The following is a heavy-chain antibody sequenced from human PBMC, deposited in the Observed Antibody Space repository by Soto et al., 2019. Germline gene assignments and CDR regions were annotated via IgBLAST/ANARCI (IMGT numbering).Heavy chain of an antibody. Sequence: GASVKVSWKASGYTFTDYYLHWVRQAPGLGLEWMGWISPKSGDTKYAQNFQGRVTMTRDTSIRAAYMELSSLTSDDTAVYYCAKLAYYHYAMDVWGQGTTVTVSS. CDR1: GYTFTDYY. CDR2: ISPKSGDT. J-gene: IGHJ6*02. D-gene: IGHD3-16*01. CDR3: AKLAYYHYAMDV. V-gene: IGHV1-2*02.